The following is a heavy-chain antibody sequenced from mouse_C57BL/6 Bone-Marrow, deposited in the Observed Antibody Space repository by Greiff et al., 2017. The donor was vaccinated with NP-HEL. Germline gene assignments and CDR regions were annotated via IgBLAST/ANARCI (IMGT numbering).Heavy chain of an antibody. CDR1: GFTFSSYG. J-gene: IGHJ3*01. V-gene: IGHV5-6*02. CDR2: ISSGGSYN. CDR3: ARRFYYYGSSWFAY. D-gene: IGHD1-1*01. Sequence: EVKVVESGGDLVKPGGSLKLSCAASGFTFSSYGMSWVRQTPDKRLEWVATISSGGSYNYYPARVTGRFPISCSHAKNTLYLQMSSLKSEDTAMYYCARRFYYYGSSWFAYWGQGTLVTVSA.